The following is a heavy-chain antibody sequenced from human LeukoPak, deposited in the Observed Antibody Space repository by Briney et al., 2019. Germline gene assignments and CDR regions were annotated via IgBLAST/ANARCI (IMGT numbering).Heavy chain of an antibody. CDR2: IIPIFGTA. Sequence: ASVKVSCKASGGTFSSYAISWVRQAPGQGLEWMGGIIPIFGTANYAQKFQGRVTITADESTSTAYMELSSLRSEDTAVYYCARDLTASGYDFPGYDSSAYDAFDIWGQGTMVTVSS. D-gene: IGHD3-22*01. J-gene: IGHJ3*02. CDR3: ARDLTASGYDFPGYDSSAYDAFDI. V-gene: IGHV1-69*13. CDR1: GGTFSSYA.